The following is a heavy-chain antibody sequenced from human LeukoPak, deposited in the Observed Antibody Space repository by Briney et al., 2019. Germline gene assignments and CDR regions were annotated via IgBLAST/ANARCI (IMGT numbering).Heavy chain of an antibody. CDR2: INHSGST. V-gene: IGHV4-34*01. Sequence: PSETLSLTCAVYGGSFSGYYWSWIRQPPGKGLEWIGEINHSGSTNYNPSLKSRVTISVDTSKNQFSLKLSSVTAADTAVYYCARGRIQLWSGNYYYGTDVWGKGTTVTVSS. J-gene: IGHJ6*04. D-gene: IGHD5-18*01. CDR1: GGSFSGYY. CDR3: ARGRIQLWSGNYYYGTDV.